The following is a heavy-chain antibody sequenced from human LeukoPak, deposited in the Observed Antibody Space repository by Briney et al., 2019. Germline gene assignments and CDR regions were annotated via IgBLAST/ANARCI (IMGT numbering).Heavy chain of an antibody. CDR2: ISSSGSTI. V-gene: IGHV3-48*03. CDR1: GFTFSSYE. J-gene: IGHJ4*02. D-gene: IGHD7-27*01. CDR3: ARVGWGLFDY. Sequence: PGGSLRLSCAASGFTFSSYEMIWVRQAPGKGLEWVSYISSSGSTIYYADSVKGRFTISRDNAKNSLYLQMNSLGAEDTAVYYCARVGWGLFDYWGQGTLVTVSS.